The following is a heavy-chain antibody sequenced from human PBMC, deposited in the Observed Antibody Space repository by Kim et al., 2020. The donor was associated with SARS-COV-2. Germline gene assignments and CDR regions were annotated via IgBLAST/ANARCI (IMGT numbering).Heavy chain of an antibody. D-gene: IGHD1-26*01. J-gene: IGHJ6*02. CDR2: T. V-gene: IGHV3-53*01. CDR3: ARDTTRTYGMDV. Sequence: TYYADTVKGRFTVSRDNSKTTLYLQMNSLRAEDTAVYYCARDTTRTYGMDVWGLGTTVTVS.